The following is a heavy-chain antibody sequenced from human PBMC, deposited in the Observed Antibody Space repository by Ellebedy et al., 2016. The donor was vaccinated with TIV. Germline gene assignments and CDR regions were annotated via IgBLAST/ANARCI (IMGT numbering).Heavy chain of an antibody. Sequence: GESLKISCAASGFTFSRYAMNWVRQAPGKGLEGVAVISYDGSDKYYADSVKGRFTISRDNSKNTLYLQMNSLRAEDTAVYYCAKDPVWWLGDYGMDVWGQGTTVTVSS. CDR2: ISYDGSDK. V-gene: IGHV3-30*02. CDR3: AKDPVWWLGDYGMDV. D-gene: IGHD2-21*01. J-gene: IGHJ6*02. CDR1: GFTFSRYA.